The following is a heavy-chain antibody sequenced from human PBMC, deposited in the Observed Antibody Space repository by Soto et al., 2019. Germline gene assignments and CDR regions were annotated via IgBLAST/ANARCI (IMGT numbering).Heavy chain of an antibody. D-gene: IGHD2-8*02. CDR1: GYTFTNYW. Sequence: RGESLKISCEGSGYTFTNYWIVWVRQAPGKGLEWMGLIYPGDSDTRYNPSFQGQVTISADKSTNTAYLPSSNLIASASAIYYCAISGGGGLRWWDFFGPWGQGTQVTVSS. CDR3: AISGGGGLRWWDFFGP. J-gene: IGHJ5*02. V-gene: IGHV5-51*01. CDR2: IYPGDSDT.